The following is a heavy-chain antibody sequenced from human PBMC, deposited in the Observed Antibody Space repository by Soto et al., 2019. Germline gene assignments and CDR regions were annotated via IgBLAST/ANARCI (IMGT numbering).Heavy chain of an antibody. V-gene: IGHV1-69*13. CDR2: IIPIFGTA. D-gene: IGHD3-22*01. J-gene: IGHJ4*02. CDR1: GGTFSSYA. CDR3: ARPHRRYYYDSSGHPGPGFDY. Sequence: GASVKVSCKASGGTFSSYAISWVRQAPGHGLEWMGGIIPIFGTANYAQKFQGRVTITADESTSTAYMELSSLRSEDTAVYYCARPHRRYYYDSSGHPGPGFDYWGQGTLVTVSS.